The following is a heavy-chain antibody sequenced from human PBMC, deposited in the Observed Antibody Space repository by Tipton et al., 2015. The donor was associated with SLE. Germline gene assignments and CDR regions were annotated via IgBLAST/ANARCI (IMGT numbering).Heavy chain of an antibody. D-gene: IGHD2-21*02. CDR3: VRRFSGSTEF. CDR2: ISGFGGST. CDR1: GFTFSSYG. V-gene: IGHV3-23*01. J-gene: IGHJ4*02. Sequence: SLRLSCEASGFTFSSYGMPWVRQAPGKGLEWVSTISGFGGSTYYADSVKGRFTISRDNAKSTLYLQMNSLRAEDTAVYYCVRRFSGSTEFWGQGTPVTVHS.